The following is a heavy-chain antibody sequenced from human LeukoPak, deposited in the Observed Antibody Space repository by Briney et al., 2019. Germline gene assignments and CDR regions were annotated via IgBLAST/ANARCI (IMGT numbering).Heavy chain of an antibody. V-gene: IGHV3-33*01. CDR3: ARDQPQGGAGIDY. J-gene: IGHJ4*02. CDR1: GFTFSSYG. CDR2: ILSDGSKE. D-gene: IGHD4/OR15-4a*01. Sequence: PGGSLRLSCAASGFTFSSYGMHWVRQAPGKGLEWVAVILSDGSKEFYTDSVKGRFTISRDNAKNSLYLQMNSLRAEDTAVYYCARDQPQGGAGIDYWGQGTLVTVSS.